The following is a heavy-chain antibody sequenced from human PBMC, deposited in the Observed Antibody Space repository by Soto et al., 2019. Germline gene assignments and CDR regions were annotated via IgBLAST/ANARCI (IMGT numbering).Heavy chain of an antibody. CDR3: ASPYCSSTSCYDRGDY. V-gene: IGHV1-69*13. D-gene: IGHD2-2*01. CDR1: GGTFSSYA. CDR2: IIPIFGTA. Sequence: ASVKVSCKASGGTFSSYAISWVRQAPGQGLEWMGGIIPIFGTANYAQKFQGRVTITADESTSTAYMELSSLRSEDTAVYYCASPYCSSTSCYDRGDYWGQGTLVTVSS. J-gene: IGHJ4*02.